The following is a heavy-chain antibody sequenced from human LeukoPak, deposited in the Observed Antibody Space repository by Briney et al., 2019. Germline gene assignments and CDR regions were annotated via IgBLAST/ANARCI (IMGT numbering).Heavy chain of an antibody. CDR2: THPGDSET. V-gene: IGHV5-51*01. CDR3: ARQEYCSGGSCYTWFDP. CDR1: GYSFSTYW. Sequence: GESLKISCKGSGYSFSTYWLAWVRQMPGRGLEWMGITHPGDSETRYSPSFRGQVTISADKSISTAYLQWSSLKASDTAMYYRARQEYCSGGSCYTWFDPWGQGTLVTVSS. D-gene: IGHD2-15*01. J-gene: IGHJ5*02.